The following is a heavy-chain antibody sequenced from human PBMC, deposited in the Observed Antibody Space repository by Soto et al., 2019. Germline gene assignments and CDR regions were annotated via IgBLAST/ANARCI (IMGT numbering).Heavy chain of an antibody. V-gene: IGHV4-59*08. CDR3: ARHGGYYFDY. CDR1: GGSVSGYY. CDR2: IFYAGTT. Sequence: SETLSLTYTVSGGSVSGYYWSWIRQPPGKGLEWLGYIFYAGTTMYNPSVKSRVTISGDSSKNQFSLKLSSVTAADTAVYYCARHGGYYFDYWGQGTLVTVSS. D-gene: IGHD3-16*01. J-gene: IGHJ4*02.